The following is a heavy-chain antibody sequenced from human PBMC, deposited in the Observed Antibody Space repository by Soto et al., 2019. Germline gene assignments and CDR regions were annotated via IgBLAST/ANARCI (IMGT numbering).Heavy chain of an antibody. D-gene: IGHD1-26*01. CDR1: GFTFSIYS. CDR2: ISSSTTTI. Sequence: EVQLVESGGALVQPGGSLRLSCAASGFTFSIYSMNWVRQAPGKGLEWISYISSSTTTIYYADSVRGRFTISRDRAKLYLQMNSRRAVDTAVYYCARAGARPGGGSDYWGQGTLVTVSS. J-gene: IGHJ4*02. CDR3: ARAGARPGGGSDY. V-gene: IGHV3-48*01.